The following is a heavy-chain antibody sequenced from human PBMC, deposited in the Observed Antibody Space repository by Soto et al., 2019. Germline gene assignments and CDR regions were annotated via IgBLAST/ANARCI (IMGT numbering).Heavy chain of an antibody. CDR1: GGSISSYY. Sequence: SETLSLTCTVSGGSISSYYWSWIRQPPGQGLERIGYIYYSGSTNYNPSLKSRVTISVDTSKNQFSLKLSSVTAADTAVYYCARDQTYTSSSKYGMDVWGQGTTVTVS. CDR3: ARDQTYTSSSKYGMDV. V-gene: IGHV4-59*01. CDR2: IYYSGST. J-gene: IGHJ6*02. D-gene: IGHD6-13*01.